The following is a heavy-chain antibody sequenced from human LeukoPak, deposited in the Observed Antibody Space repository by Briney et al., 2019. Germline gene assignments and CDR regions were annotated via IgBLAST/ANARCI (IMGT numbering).Heavy chain of an antibody. CDR1: GGSVSSYY. CDR2: IYTSGST. J-gene: IGHJ4*02. CDR3: ARDPPTIAVAGTIDY. D-gene: IGHD6-19*01. V-gene: IGHV4-4*07. Sequence: SETLSLTCTVSGGSVSSYYWSWIRQPAGKGLEWIGRIYTSGSTNYNPSLKSRVTMSVDTSKNQFSLKLSSVTAADTAVYYCARDPPTIAVAGTIDYWGQGTLVTVSS.